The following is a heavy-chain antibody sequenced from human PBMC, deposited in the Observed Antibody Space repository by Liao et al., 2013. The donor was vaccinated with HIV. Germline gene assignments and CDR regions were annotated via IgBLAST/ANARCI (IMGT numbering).Heavy chain of an antibody. CDR3: ARTSGSDYPDPFDI. CDR2: INHSGAT. V-gene: IGHV4-34*01. CDR1: GGSFSGYY. J-gene: IGHJ3*02. D-gene: IGHD1-26*01. Sequence: QVQLQQWGAGLLKPSETLSLTCAVYGGSFSGYYWSWIRQTPGKGLEWIGEINHSGATNYNPPLNSRVTISVDTSKNQFSLTLSSVTALDTAVYYCARTSGSDYPDPFDIWGQGTMVTVSS.